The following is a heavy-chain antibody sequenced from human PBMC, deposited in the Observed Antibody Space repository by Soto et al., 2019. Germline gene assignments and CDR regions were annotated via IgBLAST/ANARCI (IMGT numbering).Heavy chain of an antibody. CDR2: MSHSGGT. CDR1: GGFVSSGNYY. J-gene: IGHJ3*02. CDR3: ARVERGTTTTVVDAFDI. Sequence: QVQLQQWGAGLLKPSETLSLTCAVYGGFVSSGNYYWSWIRQPPGKGLEWIGEMSHSGGTHFNPYLKSRVTIWVETSKNQFSLKMTSVTAADTALYYCARVERGTTTTVVDAFDIWGPGTMVTVSS. D-gene: IGHD4-4*01. V-gene: IGHV4-34*01.